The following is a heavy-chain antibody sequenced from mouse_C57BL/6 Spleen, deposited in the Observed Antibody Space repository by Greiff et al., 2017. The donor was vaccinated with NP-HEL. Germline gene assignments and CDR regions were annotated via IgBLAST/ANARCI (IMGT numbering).Heavy chain of an antibody. CDR3: ARDPYYDGYYDGY. Sequence: VQLVESGAELAKPGASVKLSCKASGYTFTSYWMHWVKQRPGQGLEWIGYINPSSGYTKYNQKFKDKATLTADKSSSTAYMQLSSLTYEDSAVYYCARDPYYDGYYDGYWGQGTTLTVSS. V-gene: IGHV1-7*01. J-gene: IGHJ2*01. D-gene: IGHD2-3*01. CDR2: INPSSGYT. CDR1: GYTFTSYW.